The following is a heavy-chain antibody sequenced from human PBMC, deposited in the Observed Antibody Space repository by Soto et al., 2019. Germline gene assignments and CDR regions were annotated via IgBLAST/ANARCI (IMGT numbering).Heavy chain of an antibody. D-gene: IGHD3-10*01. Sequence: ASVKVSCKASGYTFTGYYMHWVRQAPGQGLEWMGWIDPNSGGTNYAQKFQGWVTMTRDTSISTAYMELSRLRSDDTAVYYCARRVRGGIYGMDVWGQGTTVTISS. CDR3: ARRVRGGIYGMDV. J-gene: IGHJ6*02. CDR1: GYTFTGYY. CDR2: IDPNSGGT. V-gene: IGHV1-2*04.